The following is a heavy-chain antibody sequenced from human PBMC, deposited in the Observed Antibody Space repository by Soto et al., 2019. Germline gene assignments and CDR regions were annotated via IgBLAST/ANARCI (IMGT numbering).Heavy chain of an antibody. CDR3: XXXXXLGEISPYFDY. J-gene: IGHJ4*02. CDR1: GGSISDYQ. CDR2: IYYSGRT. Sequence: QVQLQESGPGLVKPSATLSLTCSISGGSISDYQWNWIRQPPGKGLEWIGYIYYSGRTNYNPSLXXXXXXXXXXXXXXXXXXXXXXXXXXXXXXXXXXXXXLGEISPYFDYWGQGALVTVSS. V-gene: IGHV4-59*01. D-gene: IGHD3-16*02.